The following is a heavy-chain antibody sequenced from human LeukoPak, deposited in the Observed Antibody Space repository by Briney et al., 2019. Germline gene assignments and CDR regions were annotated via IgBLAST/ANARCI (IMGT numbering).Heavy chain of an antibody. V-gene: IGHV3-30*18. CDR1: GFTFSSYG. J-gene: IGHJ4*02. Sequence: GGSLRLSCAASGFTFSSYGMHWVRQAPGKGLEWVAVISYDGSNKYYADSVKGRFTISRDNSKNTLYLQMNSLRAEDTAIYYCANRGILTQTTRYYFDCWGQGTLVTVSS. D-gene: IGHD1-7*01. CDR3: ANRGILTQTTRYYFDC. CDR2: ISYDGSNK.